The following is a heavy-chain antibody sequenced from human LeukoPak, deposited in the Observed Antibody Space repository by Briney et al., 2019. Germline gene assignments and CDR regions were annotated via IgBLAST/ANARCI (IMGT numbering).Heavy chain of an antibody. CDR3: ARSEISMVRGVIRTTKYYMDV. CDR1: GGTFSSYS. D-gene: IGHD3-10*01. CDR2: IGPIFGTA. V-gene: IGHV1-69*05. J-gene: IGHJ6*03. Sequence: SVRVSCKASGGTFSSYSLSWVRQAPGQGLEWMGEIGPIFGTADYAQKFQGRVTITTDDAASAVYVELSSLRSEDTAVYYCARSEISMVRGVIRTTKYYMDVWGKGTKVTVSS.